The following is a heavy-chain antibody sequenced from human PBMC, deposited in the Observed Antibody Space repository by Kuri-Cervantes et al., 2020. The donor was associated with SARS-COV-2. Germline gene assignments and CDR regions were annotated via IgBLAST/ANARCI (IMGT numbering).Heavy chain of an antibody. CDR3: GRSTPVRRLVGLSQGGAFDI. D-gene: IGHD1-26*01. J-gene: IGHJ3*02. Sequence: ASVKVSCKASGYTFTGYYMLWVRQAPGQGREGMGWTNPNSGGTNYAQKFQGWVTMTRGTSISTVYMELRRMRSDDTAVYYWGRSTPVRRLVGLSQGGAFDIWGQGTMVTVSS. CDR1: GYTFTGYY. V-gene: IGHV1-2*04. CDR2: TNPNSGGT.